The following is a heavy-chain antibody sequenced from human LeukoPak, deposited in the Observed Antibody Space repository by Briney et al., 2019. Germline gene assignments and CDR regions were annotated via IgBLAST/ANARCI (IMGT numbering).Heavy chain of an antibody. J-gene: IGHJ4*02. CDR2: IWYDGSRD. V-gene: IGHV3-33*01. CDR1: GFTFRNYG. CDR3: ATVRGSDWYMDY. D-gene: IGHD6-19*01. Sequence: GGPLRLSCAASGFTFRNYGMNWVRQAPGKGLEWVALIWYDGSRDYYVDFVKGRFTVSRDNSKNTLYLQMKNLRAEDTAVYYCATVRGSDWYMDYWGQGTLVTVSS.